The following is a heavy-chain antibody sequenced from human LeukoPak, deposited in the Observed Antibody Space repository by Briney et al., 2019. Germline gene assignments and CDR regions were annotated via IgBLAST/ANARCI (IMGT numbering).Heavy chain of an antibody. D-gene: IGHD3-9*01. CDR2: IYYSGST. Sequence: PSETLSLTCTVSGGSVSTSTYYWGWIRQPPGKGLEWIGSIYYSGSTYYNPSLKSRVTISVDTSKNQFSLKLSSVTAADTAVYYCARAVQGYDILTGRGYFDYWGQGTLVTVSS. CDR1: GGSVSTSTYY. J-gene: IGHJ4*02. V-gene: IGHV4-39*07. CDR3: ARAVQGYDILTGRGYFDY.